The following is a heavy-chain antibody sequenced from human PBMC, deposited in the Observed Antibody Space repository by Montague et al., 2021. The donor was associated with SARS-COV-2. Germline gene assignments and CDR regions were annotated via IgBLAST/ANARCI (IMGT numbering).Heavy chain of an antibody. J-gene: IGHJ3*02. CDR3: AREGYYDSSGYYVHDAFDI. CDR2: IYYSGST. D-gene: IGHD3-22*01. CDR1: GGSITSYS. Sequence: SETLSLTCTVSGGSITSYSWSWIRQPPGKGLECIGYIYYSGSTNYNPSLKSRVTISVDTSKNQFSLKLSSVTAADTAVFYCAREGYYDSSGYYVHDAFDIWGQGTMVTVSS. V-gene: IGHV4-59*01.